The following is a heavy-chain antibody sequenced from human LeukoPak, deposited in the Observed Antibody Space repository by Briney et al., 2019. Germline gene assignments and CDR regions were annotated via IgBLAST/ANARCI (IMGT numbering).Heavy chain of an antibody. V-gene: IGHV4-39*01. D-gene: IGHD6-6*01. CDR3: ARLATAARPYYFDY. CDR1: GGSISSSSYY. Sequence: SETLSLTCTVSGGSISSSSYYWGWIRQPPGKGLEWIGSIYYSGSTYYNPSLKSRVTISVDTSKNQFSLKLSSVTAADTAVYYCARLATAARPYYFDYWGQGTLVTVSS. CDR2: IYYSGST. J-gene: IGHJ4*02.